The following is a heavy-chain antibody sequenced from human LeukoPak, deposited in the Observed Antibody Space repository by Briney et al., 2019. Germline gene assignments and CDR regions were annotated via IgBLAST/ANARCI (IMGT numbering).Heavy chain of an antibody. D-gene: IGHD4-23*01. CDR3: ARTHYGGNSYYYYYGMDV. CDR1: GFTFSSYA. CDR2: ISYDGSNK. J-gene: IGHJ6*02. Sequence: GGSLRLSCAASGFTFSSYAMHWVRQAPGKGLEWVAVISYDGSNKYYADSVKGRFTISRDNSKNTLYLQMNSLRAEDTAVYCCARTHYGGNSYYYYYGMDVWGQGTTVTVSS. V-gene: IGHV3-30-3*01.